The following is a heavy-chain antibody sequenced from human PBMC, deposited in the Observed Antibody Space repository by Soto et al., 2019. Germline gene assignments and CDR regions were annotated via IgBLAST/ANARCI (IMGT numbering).Heavy chain of an antibody. V-gene: IGHV1-18*01. D-gene: IGHD1-1*01. CDR2: ISAYNGNT. CDR3: ARDRAPAYTGPAFPFDY. Sequence: GASVKVSCKASGYTFTSYGISWVRQAPGQGLEWMGWISAYNGNTNYAQKLQGRVTMTTDTSTSTAYMELRSLRSDDTAVYYCARDRAPAYTGPAFPFDYWGQGTLVTVSS. CDR1: GYTFTSYG. J-gene: IGHJ4*02.